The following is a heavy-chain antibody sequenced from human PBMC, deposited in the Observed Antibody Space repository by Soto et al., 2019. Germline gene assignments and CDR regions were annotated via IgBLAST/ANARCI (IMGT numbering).Heavy chain of an antibody. Sequence: GGSLRLSCVASGFTFSTYTMSWVRQAPGKGLEWVSVISGSGGSPSYADSVQGRFSIYRDNSKNTLYLQMNSLRGDDTAMYYCAKARCSTTDCYVPDYWGRGILVTGSS. J-gene: IGHJ4*02. CDR1: GFTFSTYT. V-gene: IGHV3-23*01. CDR2: ISGSGGSP. CDR3: AKARCSTTDCYVPDY. D-gene: IGHD2-2*01.